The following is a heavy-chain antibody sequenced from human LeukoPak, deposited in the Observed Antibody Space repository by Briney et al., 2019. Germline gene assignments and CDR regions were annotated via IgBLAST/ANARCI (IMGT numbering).Heavy chain of an antibody. D-gene: IGHD3-3*01. CDR1: GFTVSSNY. V-gene: IGHV3-53*01. CDR3: ARVSGYYDFWSGYSFDY. CDR2: IYSGGST. Sequence: GGSLRLSCAASGFTVSSNYMSWVRQAPGKGLEWVSVIYSGGSTYYADSVKGRFTISRDSSKNTLYLQMNSLRAEDTAVYYCARVSGYYDFWSGYSFDYWGQGTLVTFSS. J-gene: IGHJ4*02.